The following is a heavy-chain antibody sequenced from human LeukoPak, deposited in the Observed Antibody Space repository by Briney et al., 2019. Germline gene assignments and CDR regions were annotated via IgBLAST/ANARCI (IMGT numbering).Heavy chain of an antibody. J-gene: IGHJ6*03. CDR3: ARGERGNYYIDV. CDR2: INHSGST. Sequence: PSETLSLTCAVYGGSFSGYYWSWIRQPPGKGLEWIGEINHSGSTNYNPSLKSRVTISVDTSKNQFSLKLSSVTAADTAVYYCARGERGNYYIDVWGKGTTVTVSS. D-gene: IGHD1-26*01. V-gene: IGHV4-34*01. CDR1: GGSFSGYY.